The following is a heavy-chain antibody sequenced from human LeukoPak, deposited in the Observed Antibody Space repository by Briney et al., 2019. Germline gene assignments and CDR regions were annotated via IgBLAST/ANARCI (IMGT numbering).Heavy chain of an antibody. D-gene: IGHD6-6*01. J-gene: IGHJ4*02. CDR3: AAAEYSSSCFDF. CDR1: GYTFTGYY. V-gene: IGHV1-2*02. Sequence: ASVKVSCKASGYTFTGYYIHWVRQAPGQGLEWMGWINPNSGGTNYAQKFQGRVTMTRDTSISTAYMDLTRLRSDDTAVYYCAAAEYSSSCFDFWGQGTLVTVSS. CDR2: INPNSGGT.